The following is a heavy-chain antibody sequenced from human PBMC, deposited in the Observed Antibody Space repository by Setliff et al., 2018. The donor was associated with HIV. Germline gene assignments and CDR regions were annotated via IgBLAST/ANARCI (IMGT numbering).Heavy chain of an antibody. D-gene: IGHD3-22*01. CDR3: ARDYSPTFYYYDSSGTFDY. CDR2: IIPILGIA. V-gene: IGHV1-69*10. Sequence: SVKVSCKASGGTFSSYAISWVRQAPGQGLEWMGGIIPILGIANYAQKFQGRVTITADESTSTAYMELSSLRSEDTAVYYCARDYSPTFYYYDSSGTFDYWGQGTLVTSP. CDR1: GGTFSSYA. J-gene: IGHJ4*02.